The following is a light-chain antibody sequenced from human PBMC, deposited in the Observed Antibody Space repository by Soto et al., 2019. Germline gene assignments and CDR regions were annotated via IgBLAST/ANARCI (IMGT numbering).Light chain of an antibody. Sequence: EIVLTQSPATLSLSPGERATLSCRASQSVSSYLAWYQQKPGQAPRLLIYDASNWATGIPARFSGSGSGTAFTLTISSLEPEDFAVYYCQQRSNCPPYTFGQGTKLEIK. CDR2: DAS. V-gene: IGKV3-11*01. CDR1: QSVSSY. J-gene: IGKJ2*01. CDR3: QQRSNCPPYT.